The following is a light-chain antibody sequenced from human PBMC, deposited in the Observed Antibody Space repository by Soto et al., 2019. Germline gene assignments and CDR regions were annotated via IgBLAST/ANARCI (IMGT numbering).Light chain of an antibody. CDR1: QTLSIHS. CDR2: GAS. Sequence: EIVLTQSPDTLSLSPGERATLFCRASQTLSIHSLAWYQQKPGQAPRLLIYGASTRATGIPARFSGSGSGTEFTLTISSLQSEDFAVYYCQQYSNWPPITFGQGTRLEI. V-gene: IGKV3-15*01. CDR3: QQYSNWPPIT. J-gene: IGKJ5*01.